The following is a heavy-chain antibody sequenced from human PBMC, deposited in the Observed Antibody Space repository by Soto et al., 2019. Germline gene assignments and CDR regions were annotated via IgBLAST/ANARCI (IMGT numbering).Heavy chain of an antibody. J-gene: IGHJ4*02. V-gene: IGHV4-34*01. CDR2: INHSGST. D-gene: IGHD2-2*01. CDR3: ATSTSDIVVVPAAMAY. CDR1: GGSFSGYY. Sequence: ETLSLTCAVYGGSFSGYYWSWIRQPPGKGLEWIGEINHSGSTNYNPSLKSRVTISVDTSKNQFSLKLSSVTAADTAVYYCATSTSDIVVVPAAMAYWGQGTLVTVSS.